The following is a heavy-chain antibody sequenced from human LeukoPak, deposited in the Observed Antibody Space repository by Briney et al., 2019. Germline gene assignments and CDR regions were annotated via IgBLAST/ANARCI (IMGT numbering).Heavy chain of an antibody. V-gene: IGHV3-30*18. CDR3: AKRGGVIIGSWFDP. Sequence: GRSLRLSCAASGFTFSSYGMHWVRQAPGKGLEWVGVISYDGSNKYYADSVKGRFTISRDNSKNTLYLQMNSLRAEDTAVYYCAKRGGVIIGSWFDPWGQGTLVTVSS. CDR2: ISYDGSNK. CDR1: GFTFSSYG. J-gene: IGHJ5*02. D-gene: IGHD3-10*01.